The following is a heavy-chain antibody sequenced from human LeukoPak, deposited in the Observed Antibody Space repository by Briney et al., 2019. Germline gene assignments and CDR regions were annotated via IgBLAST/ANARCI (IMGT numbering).Heavy chain of an antibody. CDR3: ARAYYYDSSGYYLDDY. Sequence: ASVKVSCKASGYTFTSYYMHWVRQAPGQGLEWMGIINPSGGSTSYAQKFQGRVTMTRDTSTSTVYMELSSLRSEDTAVYYCARAYYYDSSGYYLDDYWGQGTLVTVSP. CDR1: GYTFTSYY. J-gene: IGHJ4*02. CDR2: INPSGGST. V-gene: IGHV1-46*01. D-gene: IGHD3-22*01.